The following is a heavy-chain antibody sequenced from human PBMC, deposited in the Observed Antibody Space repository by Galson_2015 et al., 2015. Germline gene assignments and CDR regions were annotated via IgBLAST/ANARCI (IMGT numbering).Heavy chain of an antibody. Sequence: PSLGRTPPTLTLPCTLSGFSPPTRGGGGGWIRQPPGKALEWVAPIYWDDDKRYSPSLKRRLTITKDASKNQVVLSMTNMDPVDTATYYCAHRRGFGRTDWGQGTLVTVSS. V-gene: IGHV2-5*02. CDR2: IYWDDDK. J-gene: IGHJ4*02. CDR1: GFSPPTRGGG. CDR3: AHRRGFGRTD. D-gene: IGHD1-14*01.